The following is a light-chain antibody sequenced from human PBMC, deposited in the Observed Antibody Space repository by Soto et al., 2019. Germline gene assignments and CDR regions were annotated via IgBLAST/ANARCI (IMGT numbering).Light chain of an antibody. Sequence: QSALTQPASVSGSPGQSITISCTGTSSDVGGYNYVSWYQQHPGKAPKLMIYDVSNRPSGGSNRFSGSKSGNTASLTISGLQAEDEADYDCSSYTSSTRRVFGGGTKVTVL. CDR2: DVS. CDR3: SSYTSSTRRV. J-gene: IGLJ3*02. CDR1: SSDVGGYNY. V-gene: IGLV2-14*01.